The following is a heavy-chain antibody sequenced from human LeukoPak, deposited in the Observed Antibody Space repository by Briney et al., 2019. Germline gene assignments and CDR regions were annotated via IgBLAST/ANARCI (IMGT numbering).Heavy chain of an antibody. V-gene: IGHV4-61*02. CDR3: ARTPASLAVVDGEYYLDY. CDR2: IYTSGST. D-gene: IGHD6-19*01. J-gene: IGHJ4*02. Sequence: PSETLSLTCTVSGGSISSGSYYWSWIRQPAGKGLEWIGRIYTSGSTNYNPSLKSRVTISVDTSKNQFSLKLSSVTAADTAVYYCARTPASLAVVDGEYYLDYWGQGTLVTVSS. CDR1: GGSISSGSYY.